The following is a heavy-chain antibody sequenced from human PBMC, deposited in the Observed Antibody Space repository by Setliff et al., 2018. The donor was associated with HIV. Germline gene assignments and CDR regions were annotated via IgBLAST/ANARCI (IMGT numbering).Heavy chain of an antibody. CDR3: ARRVGVSIFGAPNQYYYMDV. CDR1: GESISSHD. D-gene: IGHD3-3*01. Sequence: ETLSLPCTVSGESISSHDWTWIRQPPGKGLEWIGHISYDGITNYNPSIKSRVTISVDTSKNQLSLRLTSVTGADTAIFYCARRVGVSIFGAPNQYYYMDVWGKGTTVTVSS. CDR2: ISYDGIT. J-gene: IGHJ6*03. V-gene: IGHV4-59*11.